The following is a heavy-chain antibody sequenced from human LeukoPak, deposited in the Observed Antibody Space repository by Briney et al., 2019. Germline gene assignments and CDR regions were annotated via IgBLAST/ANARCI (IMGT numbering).Heavy chain of an antibody. J-gene: IGHJ4*02. D-gene: IGHD3-3*01. Sequence: GASVKVSCKASGYTFTGYYMHWVRQAPGQGLEWMGWINPNSGGTNYAQKFQGRVTMTRDTSISTAYMELSRLRSDDTAVYYCARSGDYDFWSGLSIVDYWGQGTLVTVSS. CDR2: INPNSGGT. CDR1: GYTFTGYY. CDR3: ARSGDYDFWSGLSIVDY. V-gene: IGHV1-2*02.